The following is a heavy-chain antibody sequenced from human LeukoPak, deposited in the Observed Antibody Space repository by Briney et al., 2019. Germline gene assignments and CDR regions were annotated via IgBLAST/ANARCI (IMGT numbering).Heavy chain of an antibody. CDR3: ARARYYYGSGNLDY. V-gene: IGHV4-34*01. CDR1: GGSFSGYY. J-gene: IGHJ4*02. D-gene: IGHD3-10*01. Sequence: SETLSLTCAVYGGSFSGYYWSWIRRPPGKGLEWIGEINHSGSTNYNPSLKSRVTISVDTSKNQFSLKLSSVTAADTAVYYCARARYYYGSGNLDYWGQGTLVTVSS. CDR2: INHSGST.